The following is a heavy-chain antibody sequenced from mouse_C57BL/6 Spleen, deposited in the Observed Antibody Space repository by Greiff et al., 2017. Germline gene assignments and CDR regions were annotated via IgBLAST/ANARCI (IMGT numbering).Heavy chain of an antibody. CDR1: GFTFSSYA. V-gene: IGHV5-4*01. D-gene: IGHD2-2*01. Sequence: EVQRVESGGGLVKPGGSLKLSCAASGFTFSSYAMSWVRQTPEKRLEWVATISDGGSYTYYPDNVKGRFTISRDNAKNNLYLQMSHLKSEDTAMYYCARGAFGYDVNYFDYWGQGTTLTVSS. CDR2: ISDGGSYT. CDR3: ARGAFGYDVNYFDY. J-gene: IGHJ2*01.